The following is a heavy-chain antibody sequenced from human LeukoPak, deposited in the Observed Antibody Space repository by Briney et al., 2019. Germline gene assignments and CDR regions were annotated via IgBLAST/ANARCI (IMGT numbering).Heavy chain of an antibody. CDR3: ASTMYCSSTSCLRFDY. Sequence: SETLSLTCTVSGGSISSSSYYWGWIRQPPGKGLEWIGTIYYSGSTYYHPSLTSRVTISVDTSKTQFSLKVSSVTAADTAVYYCASTMYCSSTSCLRFDYWGQGTLVTVSS. CDR2: IYYSGST. CDR1: GGSISSSSYY. J-gene: IGHJ4*02. D-gene: IGHD2-2*01. V-gene: IGHV4-39*01.